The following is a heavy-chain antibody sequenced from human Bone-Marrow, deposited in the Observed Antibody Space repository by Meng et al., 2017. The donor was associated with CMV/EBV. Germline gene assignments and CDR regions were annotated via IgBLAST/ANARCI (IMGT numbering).Heavy chain of an antibody. D-gene: IGHD2-2*01. J-gene: IGHJ4*02. CDR3: ARDAWDCSSTSCYGGRFDY. Sequence: GGSLRLSCAASGFTFSSYAMHWVRQDPGKGLEWVAVISYDGSNKYYADSVKGRFTISRDNSKNTLYLQMNSLRAEDTAVYYCARDAWDCSSTSCYGGRFDYWGQGTLVTVSS. CDR1: GFTFSSYA. V-gene: IGHV3-30*04. CDR2: ISYDGSNK.